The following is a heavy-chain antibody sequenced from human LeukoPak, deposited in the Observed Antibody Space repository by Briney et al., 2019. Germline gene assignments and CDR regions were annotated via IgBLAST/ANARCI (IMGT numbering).Heavy chain of an antibody. V-gene: IGHV3-15*01. J-gene: IGHJ4*02. D-gene: IGHD6-13*01. CDR1: GFTFSRYA. CDR3: TGSRWATNDY. Sequence: GRSLRLSCAASGFTFSRYAMTWVRQAPGKGLEWVGRIKRKSDGGTTDYATPVKGRFTISRDDSRNTLYLQMSGLKTEDTALYYCTGSRWATNDYWGQGTLVTVSS. CDR2: IKRKSDGGTT.